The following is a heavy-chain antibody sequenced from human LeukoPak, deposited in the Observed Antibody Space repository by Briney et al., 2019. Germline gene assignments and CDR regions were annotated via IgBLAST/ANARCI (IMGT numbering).Heavy chain of an antibody. V-gene: IGHV3-48*04. CDR2: IGTSSSTR. D-gene: IGHD1-1*01. CDR1: GFNLNNYS. J-gene: IGHJ6*03. Sequence: GALRLSCAASGFNLNNYSMNWVRQAPGKGLEWVSYIGTSSSTRYYADSVKGRFTISRDNAMNSLYLQMNSLRAEDTAVYYCARTRDPPTYYYFYMDVWGKGTTVTVSS. CDR3: ARTRDPPTYYYFYMDV.